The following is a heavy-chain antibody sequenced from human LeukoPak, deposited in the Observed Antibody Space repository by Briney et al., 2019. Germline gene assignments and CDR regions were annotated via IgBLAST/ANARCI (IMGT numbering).Heavy chain of an antibody. CDR2: IYSAGTT. CDR3: AREGSSGWYEFWFDP. V-gene: IGHV3-66*01. Sequence: GGSLRLSCAASGFTVSNNYMSWVRQAPGKGLEWVSVIYSAGTTYYADSVQGRFTISRDNSKNTLYLQMNSLRAEDTAVYYCAREGSSGWYEFWFDPWGQGTLVTVSS. J-gene: IGHJ5*02. D-gene: IGHD6-19*01. CDR1: GFTVSNNY.